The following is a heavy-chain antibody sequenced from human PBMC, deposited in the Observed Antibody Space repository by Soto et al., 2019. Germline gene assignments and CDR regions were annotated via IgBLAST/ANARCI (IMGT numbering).Heavy chain of an antibody. J-gene: IGHJ4*02. CDR3: ARGPLVVLNYFES. Sequence: QVQLVQSGTEVKKPGSSVKVSCKASGGTFRNYPINWVRQAPGQGLEWMGSIFPLTDIPDYAQNFQARLTISADKSTSTAYMELSSLTSDDTCMYFCARGPLVVLNYFESWGQGTLVTGSS. CDR1: GGTFRNYP. CDR2: IFPLTDIP. V-gene: IGHV1-69*02.